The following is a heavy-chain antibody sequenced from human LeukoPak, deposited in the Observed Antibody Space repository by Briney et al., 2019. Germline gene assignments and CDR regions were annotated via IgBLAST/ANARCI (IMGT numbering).Heavy chain of an antibody. CDR3: ARNIRGYSYGSFDY. D-gene: IGHD5-18*01. CDR1: GGSISSYY. V-gene: IGHV4-59*08. CDR2: IYYSGSI. J-gene: IGHJ4*02. Sequence: SETLSLTCTVSGGSISSYYWSWIRQPPGKGLEWIGYIYYSGSINYNPSLKSRVTMSLDTSKNHFSLELSSVTAADTAVYYCARNIRGYSYGSFDYWGQGTLVTVSS.